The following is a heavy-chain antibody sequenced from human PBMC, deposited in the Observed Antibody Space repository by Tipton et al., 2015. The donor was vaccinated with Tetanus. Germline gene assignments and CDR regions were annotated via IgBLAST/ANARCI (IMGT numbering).Heavy chain of an antibody. CDR1: GSTFSNYK. D-gene: IGHD6-25*01. Sequence: SLRLSCEVSGSTFSNYKMNWVRQAPGKGLEWISSISSTSSYIDYADSVKGRFTISRDNAKSSLFLQMTNLGAEDTALYFCVSGSALDYWGQGTLVTVSS. J-gene: IGHJ4*02. V-gene: IGHV3-21*01. CDR3: VSGSALDY. CDR2: ISSTSSYI.